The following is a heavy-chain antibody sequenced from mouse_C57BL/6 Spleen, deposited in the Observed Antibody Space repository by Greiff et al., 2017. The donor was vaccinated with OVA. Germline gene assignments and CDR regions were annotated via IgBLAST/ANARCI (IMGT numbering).Heavy chain of an antibody. V-gene: IGHV1-82*01. J-gene: IGHJ1*03. CDR1: GYAFSSSW. CDR2: IYPGDGDT. D-gene: IGHD1-1*01. CDR3: ARPTVGRYFDV. Sequence: QVQLKESGPELVKPGASVKISCKASGYAFSSSWMNWVKQRPGKGLEWIGRIYPGDGDTNYNGKFKGKATLTADKSSSTAYMQLSSLTSEDSAVYFCARPTVGRYFDVWGTGTTVTVSS.